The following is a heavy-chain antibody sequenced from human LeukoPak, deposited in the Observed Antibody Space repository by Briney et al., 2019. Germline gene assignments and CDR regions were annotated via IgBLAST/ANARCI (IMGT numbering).Heavy chain of an antibody. J-gene: IGHJ4*02. V-gene: IGHV3-66*02. CDR3: ASTYQLLTAATHFDY. CDR2: IYSGGST. D-gene: IGHD2-2*01. Sequence: GSLRLSCAASGFPVSSNYMSWVRQAPGKGLEWVSVIYSGGSTYYADSVKGRFTISRDNSKNTLYLQMNSLRAEDTAVYYCASTYQLLTAATHFDYWGQGTLVTVSS. CDR1: GFPVSSNY.